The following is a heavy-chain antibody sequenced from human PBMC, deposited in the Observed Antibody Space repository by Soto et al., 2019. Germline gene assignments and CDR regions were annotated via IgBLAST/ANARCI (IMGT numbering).Heavy chain of an antibody. Sequence: ASVKVSCKTSGYTFTSYGISWLRQAPGQGLEWMGWISTYNSDTNYAQKLQGRVTMTTDTSTSTAYMELRSLRSDDAAVYYCAKTIHPITMIRGVTYYHFGLDVWGQGTTVTVSS. D-gene: IGHD3-10*01. CDR2: ISTYNSDT. CDR3: AKTIHPITMIRGVTYYHFGLDV. CDR1: GYTFTSYG. J-gene: IGHJ6*02. V-gene: IGHV1-18*01.